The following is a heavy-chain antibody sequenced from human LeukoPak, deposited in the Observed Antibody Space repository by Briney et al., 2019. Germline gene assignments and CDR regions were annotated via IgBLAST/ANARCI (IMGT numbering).Heavy chain of an antibody. CDR2: INHSGST. D-gene: IGHD2-15*01. CDR3: ARLLRYYMDV. Sequence: PSETLSLTCAVYGGSFSGYYWSWIRQPPGKGLEWIGEINHSGSTNYNPSLKSRVTISVDTSKNQFSLKLSSVTAADTAVYYCARLLRYYMDVWGKGTTVTVSS. J-gene: IGHJ6*03. CDR1: GGSFSGYY. V-gene: IGHV4-34*01.